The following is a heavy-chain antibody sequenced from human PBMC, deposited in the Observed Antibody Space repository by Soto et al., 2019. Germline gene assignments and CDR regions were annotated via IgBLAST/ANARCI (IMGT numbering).Heavy chain of an antibody. CDR2: ITDVGST. CDR1: GASVSSGSYY. D-gene: IGHD2-2*01. Sequence: PSETLSLTCAVSGASVSSGSYYWTWIRQPPGKGLEWIGHITDVGSTDYNPSLKSRVTISADTTKNHFSLNLRSVTAADTAIYYCARQRLAPAQYYFDYSGQGSSVTVSS. CDR3: ARQRLAPAQYYFDY. J-gene: IGHJ4*02. V-gene: IGHV4-61*01.